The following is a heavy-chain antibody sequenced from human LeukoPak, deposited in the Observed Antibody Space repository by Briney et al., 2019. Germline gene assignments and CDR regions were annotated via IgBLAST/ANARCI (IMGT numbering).Heavy chain of an antibody. J-gene: IGHJ4*02. V-gene: IGHV3-23*01. D-gene: IGHD6-13*01. Sequence: GGSLRLSCAASGFSFSSYAMSWVRQAPGKGLEWVSDISGSGGSTYYADSVKGRFTISRDNSKNTLYLQMNSLRAEDTAVYYCVKSQSQSSSSWSFDYWGQGTLVTVSS. CDR1: GFSFSSYA. CDR2: ISGSGGST. CDR3: VKSQSQSSSSWSFDY.